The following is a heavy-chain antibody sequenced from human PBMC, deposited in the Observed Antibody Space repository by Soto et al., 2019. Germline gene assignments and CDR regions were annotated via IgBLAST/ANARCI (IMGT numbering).Heavy chain of an antibody. Sequence: QLLQSGGGLVQPGGSLTLSCAASGFTFGTTDMSWVRQAPGEGLEWVSTIDGSGGITYYADSVKGRFTISRDNSRNTVYLQMNSLRGDDTALYYCVKKSGWFNNWGQGALVTVSS. CDR3: VKKSGWFNN. CDR2: IDGSGGIT. V-gene: IGHV3-23*01. D-gene: IGHD6-19*01. J-gene: IGHJ4*02. CDR1: GFTFGTTD.